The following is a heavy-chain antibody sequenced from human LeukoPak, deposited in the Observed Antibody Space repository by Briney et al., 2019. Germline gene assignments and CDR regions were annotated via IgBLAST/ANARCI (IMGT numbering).Heavy chain of an antibody. J-gene: IGHJ4*02. Sequence: PSETLSLTCTVSGGSISSSSYYWGWIRQPPGKGLEWIGYIYYSGSTYYNPSLKSRVTISVDTSKNQFSLKLSSVTAADTAVYYCARIPVTTFFLYFDYWGQGTLVTVSS. CDR3: ARIPVTTFFLYFDY. V-gene: IGHV4-30-4*08. CDR2: IYYSGST. CDR1: GGSISSSSYY. D-gene: IGHD4-17*01.